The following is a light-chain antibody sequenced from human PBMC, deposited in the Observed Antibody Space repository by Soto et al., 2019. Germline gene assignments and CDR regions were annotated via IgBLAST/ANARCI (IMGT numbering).Light chain of an antibody. V-gene: IGKV3-20*01. CDR3: QQYDSSPKT. Sequence: EIVMTQSPATLSVAPGERATLSCRASQSISTNLAWYQQKPGQPPRLLIYGASSRATGIPDRFSGSGSGTDFTLTISRLEPEDFAVYYCQQYDSSPKTFGQGTKVDIK. CDR2: GAS. CDR1: QSISTN. J-gene: IGKJ1*01.